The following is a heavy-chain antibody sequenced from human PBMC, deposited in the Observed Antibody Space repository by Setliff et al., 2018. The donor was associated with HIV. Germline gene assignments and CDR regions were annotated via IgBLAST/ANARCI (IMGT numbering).Heavy chain of an antibody. CDR3: ARNSFPRAVTGTGPLFDY. CDR2: ISAYNGDT. J-gene: IGHJ4*02. CDR1: GYTFTSYG. D-gene: IGHD6-19*01. Sequence: GASVKVSCKASGYTFTSYGISWLRQAPGQGLEWMGWISAYNGDTQSTQRFQGRVTMTTDTSTNTAYMEVRSLRSDDTAVYYCARNSFPRAVTGTGPLFDYWGQGTLVTV. V-gene: IGHV1-18*01.